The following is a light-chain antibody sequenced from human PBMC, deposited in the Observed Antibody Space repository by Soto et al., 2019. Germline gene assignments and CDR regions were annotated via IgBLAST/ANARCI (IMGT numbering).Light chain of an antibody. CDR2: DAS. CDR3: QQYGSSPLT. V-gene: IGKV3-20*01. CDR1: QSVSRTY. Sequence: IVMTQYPGTLSLSPWERATLSCRASQSVSRTYLAWYQQKPGQAPRLLIYDASSRATGIPDRFSGSGSGTDFTLTISRLEPEDFAVYYCQQYGSSPLTFGGGTKVDIK. J-gene: IGKJ4*01.